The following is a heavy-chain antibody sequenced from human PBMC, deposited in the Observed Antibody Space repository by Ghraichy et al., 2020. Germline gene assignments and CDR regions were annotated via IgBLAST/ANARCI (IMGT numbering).Heavy chain of an antibody. Sequence: GGSLRLSCEASGFSLNTHWMHWVRQAPGKGPMWVSRVNTDGSNTAYADSVRGRFTISRDKARNTMWLQMNSLRVDDTAVYYCVAATHSSDHWGQGTLVTVSS. CDR2: VNTDGSNT. CDR3: VAATHSSDH. CDR1: GFSLNTHW. V-gene: IGHV3-74*01. J-gene: IGHJ4*02. D-gene: IGHD6-25*01.